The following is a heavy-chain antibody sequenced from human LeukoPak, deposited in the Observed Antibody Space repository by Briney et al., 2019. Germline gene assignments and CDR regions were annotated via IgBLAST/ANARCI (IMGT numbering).Heavy chain of an antibody. J-gene: IGHJ6*03. CDR2: IYYSGST. D-gene: IGHD2-15*01. CDR3: ASTDIVVVVAPENPYYYYMDV. V-gene: IGHV4-59*01. Sequence: SETLSLTCTVSGGSISSYYWSWIRQPPGKGLEWIGYIYYSGSTNYNPSLKSRVTISVDTSKNQFSLKLRSVTAADTAVYYCASTDIVVVVAPENPYYYYMDVWGKGTTVTVSS. CDR1: GGSISSYY.